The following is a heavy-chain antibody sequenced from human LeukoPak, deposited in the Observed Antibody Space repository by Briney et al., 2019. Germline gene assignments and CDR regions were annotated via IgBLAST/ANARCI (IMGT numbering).Heavy chain of an antibody. CDR3: ARGNPVATTGTKGGWFDP. V-gene: IGHV4-59*01. D-gene: IGHD1-1*01. CDR2: IYDSGST. CDR1: GDSISSYY. J-gene: IGHJ5*02. Sequence: SEILSLTCTVSGDSISSYYWSWIRQPPGKGLEGIGYIYDSGSTNYNPSLKSRVTISLDTSKNQFSLKLRSVTAADTALYYCARGNPVATTGTKGGWFDPWGQGTLVTVSS.